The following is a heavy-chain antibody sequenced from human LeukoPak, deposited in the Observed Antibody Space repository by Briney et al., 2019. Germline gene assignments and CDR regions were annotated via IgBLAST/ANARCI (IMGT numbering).Heavy chain of an antibody. CDR3: ARACTRRPGGLVGY. CDR1: GYSFTGYY. Sequence: ASVKVSCKASGYSFTGYYMHWVRQAPGQGLEWMGIINPSGGSTSYAQKFQGRVTMTRDMSTSTVYMELSSLRSEDTAVYYCARACTRRPGGLVGYWGQGTLVTVSS. CDR2: INPSGGST. V-gene: IGHV1-46*01. D-gene: IGHD3-16*01. J-gene: IGHJ4*02.